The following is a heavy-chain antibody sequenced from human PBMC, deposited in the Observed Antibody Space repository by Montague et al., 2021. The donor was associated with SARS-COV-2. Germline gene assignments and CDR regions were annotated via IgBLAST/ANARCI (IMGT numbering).Heavy chain of an antibody. Sequence: SLRLSCAASGFTFSSYAMHWVRQAPGKGLEWVAVMSYDGSNKYYADSVKGRFTISRDNSKNTLYLQMNSLRAEDTAVYYCARDREITMVRGAPLYGMDVWGQGTTVTVS. CDR1: GFTFSSYA. CDR3: ARDREITMVRGAPLYGMDV. J-gene: IGHJ6*02. D-gene: IGHD3-10*01. V-gene: IGHV3-30-3*01. CDR2: MSYDGSNK.